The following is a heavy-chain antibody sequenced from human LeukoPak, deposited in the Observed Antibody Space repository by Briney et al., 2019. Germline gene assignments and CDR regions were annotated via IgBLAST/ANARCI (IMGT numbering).Heavy chain of an antibody. D-gene: IGHD2-2*01. CDR1: GSTFSNAW. CDR3: TTEVVVVPAAMGAFDI. J-gene: IGHJ3*02. Sequence: GGSLRLSCAASGSTFSNAWMSWVRQAPGKGLEWVGRIKSKTDGGTTDYAAPVKGRFTISRDDSKNTLYLQMNSLKTEDTAVYYCTTEVVVVPAAMGAFDIWGQGTMVTVSS. V-gene: IGHV3-15*01. CDR2: IKSKTDGGTT.